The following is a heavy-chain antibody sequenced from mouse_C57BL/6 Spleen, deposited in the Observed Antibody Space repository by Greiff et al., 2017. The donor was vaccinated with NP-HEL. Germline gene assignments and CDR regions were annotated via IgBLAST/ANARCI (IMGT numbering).Heavy chain of an antibody. Sequence: EVKLLESGPGLVKPSQSLSLTCSVTGYSITSGYYWNWIRQFPGNKLEWMGYISYDGSNNYNPSLKNRISITRDTSKNQFFLKFNSVTTEDTATYYCARAYDYDEGDWYFDVWGTGTTVTVSS. CDR3: ARAYDYDEGDWYFDV. D-gene: IGHD2-4*01. J-gene: IGHJ1*03. CDR2: ISYDGSN. V-gene: IGHV3-6*01. CDR1: GYSITSGYY.